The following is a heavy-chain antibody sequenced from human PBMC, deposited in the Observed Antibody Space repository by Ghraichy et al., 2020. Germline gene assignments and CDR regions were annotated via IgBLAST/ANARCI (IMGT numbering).Heavy chain of an antibody. D-gene: IGHD5-12*01. CDR1: RFTFSSYW. CDR2: IKQDGSEK. V-gene: IGHV3-7*01. J-gene: IGHJ4*02. CDR3: ARDSGFYYFDY. Sequence: GESLNISCAASRFTFSSYWMGWVRQAPGKGLEWVANIKQDGSEKYYVDSVKGRFTIYRDNAKNSLYLQMNSLRAEDTAVYYCARDSGFYYFDYWGQGTLVTVS.